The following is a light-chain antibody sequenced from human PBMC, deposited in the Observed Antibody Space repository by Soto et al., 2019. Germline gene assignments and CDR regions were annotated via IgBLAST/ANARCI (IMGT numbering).Light chain of an antibody. J-gene: IGKJ4*01. V-gene: IGKV3-11*01. Sequence: PGERATLSCRASQSVSSYLAWYQQKPGQAPRLLIYDASNRATGIPARFSGSGSGTDFTLTISSLEPEDFAVYYCQQRSNWPLTFGGGTKVDIK. CDR3: QQRSNWPLT. CDR2: DAS. CDR1: QSVSSY.